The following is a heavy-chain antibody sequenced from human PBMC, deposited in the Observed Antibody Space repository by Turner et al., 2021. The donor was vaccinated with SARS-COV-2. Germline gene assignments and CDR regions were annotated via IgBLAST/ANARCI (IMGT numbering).Heavy chain of an antibody. CDR2: IYWNDGK. Sequence: HITLKESGPTLVKPTQTLTLTCPFSGFSLSTSGVGVGWIRQPPGKALEWLALIYWNDGKRYSPSLKSRLTITKDTSKNQVVLTMTNMDPVDTATYYCAHSEVSGFAEANFDYWGQGTLVTVSS. CDR3: AHSEVSGFAEANFDY. J-gene: IGHJ4*02. CDR1: GFSLSTSGVG. V-gene: IGHV2-5*01. D-gene: IGHD3-10*01.